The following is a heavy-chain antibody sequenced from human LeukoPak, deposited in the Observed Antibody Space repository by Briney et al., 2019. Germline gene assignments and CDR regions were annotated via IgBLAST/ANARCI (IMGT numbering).Heavy chain of an antibody. CDR3: ARGTDFDY. D-gene: IGHD1-14*01. V-gene: IGHV3-48*03. Sequence: GGSLRLSCAASGFTFRSYEMNWVRQAPGKGLEWVSYISSSGSTTYSADSVKGRFTISRDNAKNSLYLQMNSLRAEDMAVYYCARGTDFDYWGQGTLVTVSS. J-gene: IGHJ4*02. CDR1: GFTFRSYE. CDR2: ISSSGSTT.